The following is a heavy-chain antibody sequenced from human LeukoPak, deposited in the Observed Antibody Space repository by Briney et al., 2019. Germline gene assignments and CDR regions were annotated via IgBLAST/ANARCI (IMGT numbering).Heavy chain of an antibody. CDR3: AELGITMIGGV. CDR2: ISSSGSTI. V-gene: IGHV3-48*04. Sequence: GGSLRLSCAASGFTFSSYGMHWIRQSPGKGLEWVSSISSSGSTIYYADSVKGRFTISRDNAKNSLYLQMNSLRAEDTAVYYCAELGITMIGGVWGKGTTVTISS. CDR1: GFTFSSYG. D-gene: IGHD3-10*02. J-gene: IGHJ6*04.